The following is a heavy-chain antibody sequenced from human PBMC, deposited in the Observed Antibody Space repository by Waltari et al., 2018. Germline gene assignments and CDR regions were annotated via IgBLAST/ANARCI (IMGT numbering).Heavy chain of an antibody. Sequence: EVQLVESGGGLVQPGGSLRLSCGASGFTFSGYWMSWVRRTPGKGLEWVANINYDGSQKYYVDSVKGRFTISRDNAKNSVYLQMNSLRVEDTAVYYCAKSRGFEYWGQGTLITVSS. J-gene: IGHJ4*02. CDR1: GFTFSGYW. CDR3: AKSRGFEY. V-gene: IGHV3-7*01. CDR2: INYDGSQK. D-gene: IGHD2-2*01.